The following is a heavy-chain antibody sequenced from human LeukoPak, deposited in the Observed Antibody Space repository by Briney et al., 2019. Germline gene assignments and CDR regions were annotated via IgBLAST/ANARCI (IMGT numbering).Heavy chain of an antibody. CDR3: ARGMDV. CDR2: IKEDGSEK. CDR1: GFTISSYW. Sequence: GGSLRLSCAASGFTISSYWMNWVRQAPGKGLEWVANIKEDGSEKYYVDSVKGRFTISRDNAKNSVYLQMNSLRVEDTAVYYCARGMDVRGQGTTVTVSS. J-gene: IGHJ6*02. V-gene: IGHV3-7*03.